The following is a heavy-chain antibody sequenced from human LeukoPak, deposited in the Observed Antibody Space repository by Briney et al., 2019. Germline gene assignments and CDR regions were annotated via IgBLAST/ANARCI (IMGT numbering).Heavy chain of an antibody. CDR3: ATVQYYDSSGYHPDAFDI. V-gene: IGHV1-24*01. Sequence: GASVKVSCKVSGYTLTELSMHWVRQAPGKGLEWMGGFDPEGGETIYAQKFQGRVTMTEDTSTDTAYMELSSLRSEDTAVYYCATVQYYDSSGYHPDAFDIWGQGTMVTVSS. CDR2: FDPEGGET. D-gene: IGHD3-22*01. CDR1: GYTLTELS. J-gene: IGHJ3*02.